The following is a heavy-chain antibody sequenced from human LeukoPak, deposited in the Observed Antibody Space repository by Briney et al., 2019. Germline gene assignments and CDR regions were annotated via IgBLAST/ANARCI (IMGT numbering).Heavy chain of an antibody. CDR2: INHSGST. J-gene: IGHJ3*02. D-gene: IGHD3-22*01. Sequence: PSETLSLTCAVYGGSFSGYYWSWIRQPPGKGLEWIGEINHSGSTNYNPSLKSRVTISVDTSKNQFSLKLSSVTAADTAVYYCATSSPPYDSSGYTDTVPDAFDIWGQGTMVTVSS. CDR1: GGSFSGYY. V-gene: IGHV4-34*01. CDR3: ATSSPPYDSSGYTDTVPDAFDI.